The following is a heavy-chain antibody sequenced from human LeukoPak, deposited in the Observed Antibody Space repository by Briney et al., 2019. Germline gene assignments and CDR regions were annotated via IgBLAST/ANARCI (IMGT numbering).Heavy chain of an antibody. CDR2: MNPNSGNT. CDR3: ARVYSSSPYYYYMDV. V-gene: IGHV1-8*01. CDR1: GYTFTSYD. Sequence: GASVKVSCKASGYTFTSYDINWVRQATGQGLEWMGWMNPNSGNTGYAQKFQGRVTMTRNTSISTAYMELSSLRSEDTAVYYCARVYSSSPYYYYMDVWGKGTTVTVSS. D-gene: IGHD6-6*01. J-gene: IGHJ6*03.